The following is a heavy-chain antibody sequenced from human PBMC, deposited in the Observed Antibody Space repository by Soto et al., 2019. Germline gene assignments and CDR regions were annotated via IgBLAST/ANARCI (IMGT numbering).Heavy chain of an antibody. Sequence: QVQLVESGGGVVQPGRSLRLSCAASGFTFSSYAMHWVRQAPGKGLEWVAVISYDGSNKYYADSVKGRFTISRDNSQNTLYLQMNSLRAEDTAVYYCARGGGYCSGGSCYPVVTYGMDVWGQGTTVTVSS. J-gene: IGHJ6*02. V-gene: IGHV3-30-3*01. CDR3: ARGGGYCSGGSCYPVVTYGMDV. CDR1: GFTFSSYA. CDR2: ISYDGSNK. D-gene: IGHD2-15*01.